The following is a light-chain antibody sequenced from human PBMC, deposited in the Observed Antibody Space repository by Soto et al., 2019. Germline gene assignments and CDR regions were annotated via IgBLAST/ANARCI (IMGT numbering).Light chain of an antibody. CDR1: SSDVGGYNF. CDR2: DVT. V-gene: IGLV2-14*03. CDR3: SSYTDTVTFGVV. Sequence: QSVLTQPASVSGSPGQSITISCTGTSSDVGGYNFVSWYQQHPGKAPKLMIYDVTNRPSGVSSRFSGSRSVNTASLTISGLQSEDEADYYCSSYTDTVTFGVVFGGGTKVTVL. J-gene: IGLJ2*01.